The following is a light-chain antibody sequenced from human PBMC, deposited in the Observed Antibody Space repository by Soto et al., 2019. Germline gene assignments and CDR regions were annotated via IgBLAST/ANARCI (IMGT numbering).Light chain of an antibody. V-gene: IGKV3-20*01. J-gene: IGKJ1*01. CDR1: QSVSNNY. CDR2: GAS. Sequence: TQSPATLYLSPGERATLSCRASQSVSNNYLAWYQQKPGQAPRLLIYGASNRATGIPDRFSGGGSGTDFTLTISRLEPEDIAVYYCQQYVSSGTFGQGTKV. CDR3: QQYVSSGT.